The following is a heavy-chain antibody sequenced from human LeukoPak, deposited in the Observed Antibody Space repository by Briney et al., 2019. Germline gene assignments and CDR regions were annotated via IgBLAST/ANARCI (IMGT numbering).Heavy chain of an antibody. J-gene: IGHJ3*02. Sequence: SETLSLTCTVSGVSISSYYWIWIRQPPGKGLECIGYFHYSGNTNYNPALKSRVTISVDTSRKQFSLKLNSVTAADTAVYYCARLGQPNAFDIWGRGTMVTVSS. V-gene: IGHV4-59*08. D-gene: IGHD3-16*01. CDR3: ARLGQPNAFDI. CDR1: GVSISSYY. CDR2: FHYSGNT.